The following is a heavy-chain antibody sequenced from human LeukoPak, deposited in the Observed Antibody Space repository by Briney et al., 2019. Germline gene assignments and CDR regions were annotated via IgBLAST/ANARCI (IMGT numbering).Heavy chain of an antibody. D-gene: IGHD3-10*01. J-gene: IGHJ4*02. Sequence: KPSETLSLTCAVYGGSFSGYYWSWIRQPPGKGLEWIGEINHSGSTNYNPSLKSRVTISVDTSKNQFSLKLSSVTAADTAVYYCARGRRGRDKYYFDYWGQGTLVTVSS. CDR3: ARGRRGRDKYYFDY. CDR2: INHSGST. CDR1: GGSFSGYY. V-gene: IGHV4-34*01.